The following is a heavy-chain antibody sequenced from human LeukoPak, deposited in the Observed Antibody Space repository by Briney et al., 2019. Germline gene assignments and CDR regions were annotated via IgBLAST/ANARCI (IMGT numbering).Heavy chain of an antibody. CDR2: IRSSSTTI. J-gene: IGHJ4*02. CDR1: GFTFSTYS. Sequence: GGSLRLSCAASGFTFSTYSMNWVRQAPGKGLEWVSYIRSSSTTIYYADSVKGRFTISRDNAKNSLYLQMNSLRAEDTAVYYCARGGPYNHYSLDYWGQGTLVTVSS. CDR3: ARGGPYNHYSLDY. V-gene: IGHV3-48*04. D-gene: IGHD1-14*01.